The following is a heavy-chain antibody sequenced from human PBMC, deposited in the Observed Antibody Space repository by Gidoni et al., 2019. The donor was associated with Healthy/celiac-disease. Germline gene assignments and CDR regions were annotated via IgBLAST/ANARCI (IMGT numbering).Heavy chain of an antibody. CDR1: GFTFSSYG. CDR3: ARDQRWQQLDLDY. Sequence: QVQLVESGGGVVQPGRSLRLSCAASGFTFSSYGMHWVRQAPGKGLEWVAVIWYDGSNKYYADSVKGRFTISRDNSKNTLYLQMNSLRAEDTAVYYCARDQRWQQLDLDYWGQGTLVTVSS. CDR2: IWYDGSNK. D-gene: IGHD3-3*02. V-gene: IGHV3-33*01. J-gene: IGHJ4*02.